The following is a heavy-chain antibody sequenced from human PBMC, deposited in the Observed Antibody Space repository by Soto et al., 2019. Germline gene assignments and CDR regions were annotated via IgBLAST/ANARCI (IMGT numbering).Heavy chain of an antibody. Sequence: ASVKVSCKASAYTFTHKDVGGVRQATGQGLEWMGWMNPGSGDTGYAQKFQGRVTMTRDISIATAYMELNSMTSEDTAIYYCARMESFGSLNWFDPWGQGTLVTVSS. CDR2: MNPGSGDT. V-gene: IGHV1-8*02. J-gene: IGHJ5*02. CDR3: ARMESFGSLNWFDP. D-gene: IGHD5-18*01. CDR1: AYTFTHKD.